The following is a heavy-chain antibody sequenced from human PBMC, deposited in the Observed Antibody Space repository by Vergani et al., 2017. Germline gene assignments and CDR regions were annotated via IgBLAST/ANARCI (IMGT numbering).Heavy chain of an antibody. J-gene: IGHJ5*02. CDR1: GASVSGYY. CDR3: TRHWAVVAANNWFDP. V-gene: IGHV4-59*08. CDR2: IDSSGST. Sequence: QVQLQESGPGLVKPSETLSLTCAVSGASVSGYYWSWIRQPPGKGLEWIGFIDSSGSTNYNPSLKTRVTISVDMSKNQFSLKLSSVTAADTAVYYCTRHWAVVAANNWFDPWGQGTLVTVSS. D-gene: IGHD2-15*01.